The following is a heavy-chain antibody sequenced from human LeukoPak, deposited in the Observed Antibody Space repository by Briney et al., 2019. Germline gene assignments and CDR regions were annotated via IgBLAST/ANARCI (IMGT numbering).Heavy chain of an antibody. Sequence: GALRLSCVASGLAFSSYSMHWVRQAPGKGLGWVGVISYDGSDEYYTDSVKGRFTISRDNSKNTVYLQMNSLRADDTAVYYCARDFTPEWFDIHWGQGTLVTVS. CDR3: ARDFTPEWFDIH. V-gene: IGHV3-30*04. J-gene: IGHJ4*02. D-gene: IGHD3-3*01. CDR2: ISYDGSDE. CDR1: GLAFSSYS.